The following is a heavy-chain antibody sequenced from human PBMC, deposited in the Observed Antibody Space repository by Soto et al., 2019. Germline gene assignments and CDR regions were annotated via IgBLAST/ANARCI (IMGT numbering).Heavy chain of an antibody. D-gene: IGHD6-6*01. Sequence: GGSLRLSCAASGFTFSNAWMGWVRQAPGKGLEWVGRIKSKTDGGTTDYAAPVKGRFTISRDDSKNTLYLQMNSLKTEDTAVYYCTTGGYSSSSINVDYWGQGTLVTVSS. J-gene: IGHJ4*02. CDR3: TTGGYSSSSINVDY. V-gene: IGHV3-15*01. CDR2: IKSKTDGGTT. CDR1: GFTFSNAW.